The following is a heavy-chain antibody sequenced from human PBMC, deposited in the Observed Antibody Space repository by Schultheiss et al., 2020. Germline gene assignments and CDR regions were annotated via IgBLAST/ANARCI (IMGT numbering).Heavy chain of an antibody. Sequence: ASVKVSCKASGGTFSSYAISWVRQAPGQGLEWMGWINPNSGGTNYAQKFQGWVTMTRDTSTSTVYMELSSLRSEDTAVYYCARARLSRSDHIGLPRVNRPGGMDVWGQGTTVTVAS. CDR1: GGTFSSYA. CDR2: INPNSGGT. V-gene: IGHV1-2*04. J-gene: IGHJ6*02. CDR3: ARARLSRSDHIGLPRVNRPGGMDV. D-gene: IGHD2-21*01.